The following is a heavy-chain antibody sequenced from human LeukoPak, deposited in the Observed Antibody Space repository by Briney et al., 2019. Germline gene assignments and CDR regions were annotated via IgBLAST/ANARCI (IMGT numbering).Heavy chain of an antibody. J-gene: IGHJ5*02. Sequence: SETLSLTCTVSGDSLTNYHWTWIRQSPGKGLEYIGYIYNSGTTNYNPSLKSRVTISVDMSRKQSSLNLNSVTAADTAVYYCARGSDGYRFDPWGQGTLVTVSS. V-gene: IGHV4-59*01. CDR1: GDSLTNYH. CDR2: IYNSGTT. CDR3: ARGSDGYRFDP. D-gene: IGHD5-18*01.